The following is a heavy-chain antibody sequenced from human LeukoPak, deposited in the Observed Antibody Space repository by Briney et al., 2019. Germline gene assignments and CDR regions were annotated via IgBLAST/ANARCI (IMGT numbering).Heavy chain of an antibody. V-gene: IGHV3-48*03. Sequence: PGGSLTLSCAASGFTFSSYEMNCVRQAPGKGLEWLSYISSSGITIYYADSVKGRFTISRDNAKNSLYLQMNSLRAEDTAVYYCAKYGSGSYYNHYYYYMDVWGKGTTVTISS. CDR1: GFTFSSYE. CDR2: ISSSGITI. CDR3: AKYGSGSYYNHYYYYMDV. D-gene: IGHD3-10*01. J-gene: IGHJ6*03.